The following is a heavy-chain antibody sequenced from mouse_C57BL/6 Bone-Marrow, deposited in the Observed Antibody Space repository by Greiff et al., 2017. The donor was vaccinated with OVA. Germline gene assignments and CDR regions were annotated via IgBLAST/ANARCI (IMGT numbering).Heavy chain of an antibody. CDR2: IWRGGST. Sequence: VKLMESGPGLVQPSQSLSITCTVSGFSLTSYGVHWVRQSPGKGLEWLGVIWRGGSTDYNAAFMSRLSITKDNSKSQVFFKMNSLQADDTAIYYCATKVSYYYGSPVLDVWGTGTTVTVSS. D-gene: IGHD1-1*01. J-gene: IGHJ1*03. CDR3: ATKVSYYYGSPVLDV. V-gene: IGHV2-5*01. CDR1: GFSLTSYG.